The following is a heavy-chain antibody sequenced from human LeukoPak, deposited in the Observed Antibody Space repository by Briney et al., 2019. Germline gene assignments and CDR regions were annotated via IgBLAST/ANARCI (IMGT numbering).Heavy chain of an antibody. J-gene: IGHJ4*02. Sequence: GGSLRLSCTASGSTFSNYAMTWVRQAPGKGPQWVSGISGSGGSTYYADSVKGRFTISRDNSKNTPSLQMNSLRAEDTAVYFCAKDGGVAGAGTSIYFDNWGQGTLVTVSS. CDR1: GSTFSNYA. CDR3: AKDGGVAGAGTSIYFDN. V-gene: IGHV3-23*01. CDR2: ISGSGGST. D-gene: IGHD6-13*01.